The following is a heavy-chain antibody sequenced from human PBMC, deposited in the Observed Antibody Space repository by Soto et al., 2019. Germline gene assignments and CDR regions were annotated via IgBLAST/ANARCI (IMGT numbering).Heavy chain of an antibody. V-gene: IGHV3-11*06. Sequence: SCAASGFTFSDFYMSWIRQAPGKGLECIAYISTSSSYTNYADSVKGRFTISRDNAKNSVYLQMNSLRAEDTAVYYCARRGGRANWFDPWGQGTLVTVSS. D-gene: IGHD1-26*01. CDR3: ARRGGRANWFDP. CDR1: GFTFSDFY. J-gene: IGHJ5*02. CDR2: ISTSSSYT.